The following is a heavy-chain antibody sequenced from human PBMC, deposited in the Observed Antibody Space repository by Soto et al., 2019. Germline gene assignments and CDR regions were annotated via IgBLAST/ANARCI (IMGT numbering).Heavy chain of an antibody. V-gene: IGHV1-69*02. J-gene: IGHJ3*02. CDR2: IIPILGIA. CDR1: GGTFSSYT. CDR3: AADGDYAIAFDI. D-gene: IGHD4-17*01. Sequence: QVQLVQSGAEVKKPGSSVKVSCKASGGTFSSYTISWVRQAPGQGLEWMGRIIPILGIANYAQKFQGRVTITADKATSTAYMELSSLRSEDTAVYYCAADGDYAIAFDIWGQGTMVTVSS.